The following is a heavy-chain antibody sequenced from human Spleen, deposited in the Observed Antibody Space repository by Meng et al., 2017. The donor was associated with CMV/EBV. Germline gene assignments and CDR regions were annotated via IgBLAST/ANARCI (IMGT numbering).Heavy chain of an antibody. CDR3: ARGRYYGSGSYWGRLDY. CDR2: INHSGST. J-gene: IGHJ4*02. CDR1: GGSFSGYY. D-gene: IGHD3-10*01. Sequence: SETLSLTCAVYGGSFSGYYWSWIRQPPGKGLEWIGEINHSGSTNYHPSLKSRVTISVDTSKNQFSLTLSSVTAADTAVYYCARGRYYGSGSYWGRLDYWGQGTLVTVSS. V-gene: IGHV4-34*01.